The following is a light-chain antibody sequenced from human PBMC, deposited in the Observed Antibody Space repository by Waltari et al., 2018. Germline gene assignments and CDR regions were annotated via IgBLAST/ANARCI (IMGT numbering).Light chain of an antibody. Sequence: DIQMTQSASSVSASVGDRVTITCRASQDISRWLAWYQQKAGKAPKFLIYDASTLQSGVPSRFSGSGSGTDFTLTISSLQPEDFATYYCQQGNDFPLTFGGGTKVEI. V-gene: IGKV1-12*01. CDR3: QQGNDFPLT. J-gene: IGKJ4*01. CDR1: QDISRW. CDR2: DAS.